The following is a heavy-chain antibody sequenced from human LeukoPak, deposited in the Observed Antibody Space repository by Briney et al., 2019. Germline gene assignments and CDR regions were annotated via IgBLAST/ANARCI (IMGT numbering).Heavy chain of an antibody. J-gene: IGHJ4*02. D-gene: IGHD2-21*02. V-gene: IGHV4-34*01. CDR1: GGSFSGYY. Sequence: SETLSLTCAVYGGSFSGYYWSWIRQPPGKGLEWIGEINHSGSTNYNPSLKSRVTISVDTSKNHFSLKLSSVTAADTAVYYCARGRRVTHFDYWGQGTLVTVSS. CDR3: ARGRRVTHFDY. CDR2: INHSGST.